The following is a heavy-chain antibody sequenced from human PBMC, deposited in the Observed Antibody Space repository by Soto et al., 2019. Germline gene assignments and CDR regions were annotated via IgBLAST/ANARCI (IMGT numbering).Heavy chain of an antibody. Sequence: GGSLRLSCAASGFTFSSYGMHWVRQAPGKGLEWVAVISYDGSNKYYADSVKGRFTISRDNSKNTLYLQMNSLRAEDTAVYYCATPPHWFDPWGQGTLVTVSS. CDR3: ATPPHWFDP. CDR1: GFTFSSYG. J-gene: IGHJ5*02. V-gene: IGHV3-30*03. CDR2: ISYDGSNK.